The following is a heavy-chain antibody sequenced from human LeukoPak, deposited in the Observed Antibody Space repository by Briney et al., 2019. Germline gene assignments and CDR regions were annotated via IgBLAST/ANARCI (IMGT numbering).Heavy chain of an antibody. V-gene: IGHV4-61*10. D-gene: IGHD4-17*01. Sequence: PSETLSLTCTVSGDSISSGDYYWSWIRQPAGKGLEWIGYIYYSGSTNYNPSLKSRVTISVDTSKNQFSLKLSSVTAADTAVYYCARDRYVYGDYGDGWFDPWGQGTLVTVSS. J-gene: IGHJ5*02. CDR3: ARDRYVYGDYGDGWFDP. CDR2: IYYSGST. CDR1: GDSISSGDYY.